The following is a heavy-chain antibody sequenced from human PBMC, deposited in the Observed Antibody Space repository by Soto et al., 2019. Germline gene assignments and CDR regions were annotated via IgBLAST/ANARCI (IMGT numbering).Heavy chain of an antibody. Sequence: QVQLVQSGAEVKKPGASVKVSCKASGYSFITSYHMHWVRQAPGQGLEWMGIINPTGSMTRYSQKFQGRLTMTRDTSTATDYMELSNLTSEDTAVYFCARDTRYDHDAFDIWGQGTRVTVSS. V-gene: IGHV1-46*01. J-gene: IGHJ3*02. CDR2: INPTGSMT. D-gene: IGHD5-12*01. CDR1: GYSFITSYH. CDR3: ARDTRYDHDAFDI.